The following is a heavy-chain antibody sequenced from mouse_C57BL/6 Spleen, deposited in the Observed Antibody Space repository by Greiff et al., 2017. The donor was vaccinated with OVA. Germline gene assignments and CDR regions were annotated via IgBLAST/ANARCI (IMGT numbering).Heavy chain of an antibody. D-gene: IGHD3-2*02. V-gene: IGHV1-26*01. CDR3: ARRRDSSGSAWFAY. CDR2: INPNNGGT. Sequence: EVQLQQSGPELVKPGASVKISCKASGYTFTDYYMNWVKQSHGKSLEWIGDINPNNGGTSYNQKLKGKATLTVDKSSSTDYMELRSLTSEDSAVYYCARRRDSSGSAWFAYWGQGTLVTVSA. J-gene: IGHJ3*01. CDR1: GYTFTDYY.